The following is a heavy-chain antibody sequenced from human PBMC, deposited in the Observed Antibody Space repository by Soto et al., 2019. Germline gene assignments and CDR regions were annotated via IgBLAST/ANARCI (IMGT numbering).Heavy chain of an antibody. Sequence: SETLSLTCAVYGGSFSGYYCSWIRQPPGKGLEWIGEINHSGSTNYNPSLKSRVTISVDTSKNQFSLKLSSVTAADTAVYYCARNIAAAGRNYYYGMDVWGQGTTVTVSS. V-gene: IGHV4-34*01. J-gene: IGHJ6*02. D-gene: IGHD6-13*01. CDR3: ARNIAAAGRNYYYGMDV. CDR1: GGSFSGYY. CDR2: INHSGST.